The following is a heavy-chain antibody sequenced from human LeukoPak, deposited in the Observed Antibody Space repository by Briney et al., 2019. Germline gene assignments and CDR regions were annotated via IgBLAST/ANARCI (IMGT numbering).Heavy chain of an antibody. D-gene: IGHD7-27*01. CDR2: IYYTGT. Sequence: SETLSLTCTVSGGSVSDYYWSWIRQSPGKGLEWIGYIYYTGTSYNPSLKSRVTISADTSKNQFSLSLSSVTAADTAVYYCASRKLGNDYWGQGTLVTVSS. CDR1: GGSVSDYY. V-gene: IGHV4-59*02. CDR3: ASRKLGNDY. J-gene: IGHJ4*02.